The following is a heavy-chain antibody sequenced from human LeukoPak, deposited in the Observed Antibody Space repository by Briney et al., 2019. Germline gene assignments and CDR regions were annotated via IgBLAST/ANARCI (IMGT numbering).Heavy chain of an antibody. J-gene: IGHJ3*02. CDR2: ISSSSSYI. V-gene: IGHV3-21*01. D-gene: IGHD3-10*01. CDR3: ARGLLLWFGESNIPDAFDI. CDR1: GFTFSSYS. Sequence: PGGSLRLSCAASGFTFSSYSMNWVRQAPGKGLEWVSSISSSSSYIYYADSVKGRFTISRDNAKNSLYLQMNSLRAEDTAVYYCARGLLLWFGESNIPDAFDIWGQGTMVTVSS.